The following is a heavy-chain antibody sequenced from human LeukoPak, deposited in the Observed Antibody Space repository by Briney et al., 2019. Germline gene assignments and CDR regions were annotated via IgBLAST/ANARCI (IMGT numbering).Heavy chain of an antibody. Sequence: SETLSLTCTVSGGSISPSSWSWIRQPPGKGLEWIGYIYHSGSTYYNPSLKSRVTISVDRSKNQFSLKLSSVTAADTAVYYCARETAGDGIHWGQGTLVTVSS. CDR2: IYHSGST. D-gene: IGHD6-13*01. V-gene: IGHV4-30-2*01. CDR1: GGSISPSS. CDR3: ARETAGDGIH. J-gene: IGHJ4*02.